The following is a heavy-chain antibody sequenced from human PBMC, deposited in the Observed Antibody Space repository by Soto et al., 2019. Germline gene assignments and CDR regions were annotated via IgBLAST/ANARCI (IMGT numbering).Heavy chain of an antibody. D-gene: IGHD2-2*02. V-gene: IGHV3-23*01. Sequence: GGSLRLSCAASGFTFSDYTMNWVRQAPGKGLEWVSSISASGYATYYAGSVKGRFTISRDNSKSTLDLQMNSLRVEDTAVYYCAKGPAAIKYWLDPWGQGTQVTVSS. J-gene: IGHJ5*02. CDR1: GFTFSDYT. CDR3: AKGPAAIKYWLDP. CDR2: ISASGYAT.